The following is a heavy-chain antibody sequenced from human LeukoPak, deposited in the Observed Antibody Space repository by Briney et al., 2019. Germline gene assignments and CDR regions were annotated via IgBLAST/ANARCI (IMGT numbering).Heavy chain of an antibody. CDR2: IKYDGSEI. CDR1: GGSISSYY. J-gene: IGHJ3*01. V-gene: IGHV3-7*01. Sequence: PSETLSLTCTVSGGSISSYYWSWIRQPPGKGLEWVEWVANIKYDGSEIYYIDSVKGRFIISRDNAKKSVSLHMNNLRVEDTAVYYCVVYKYILSWSAFDFWGRGTMVTVSS. CDR3: VVYKYILSWSAFDF. D-gene: IGHD6-13*01.